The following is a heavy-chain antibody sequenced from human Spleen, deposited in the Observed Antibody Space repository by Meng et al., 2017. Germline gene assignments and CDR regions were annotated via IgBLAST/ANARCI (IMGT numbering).Heavy chain of an antibody. J-gene: IGHJ5*02. V-gene: IGHV4-34*01. D-gene: IGHD4-17*01. CDR2: INHSGST. CDR1: GGSFSGYY. CDR3: ARALTPGYYRYNWFDP. Sequence: QVQLQQWGAGLLKPSETLSLTCAVYGGSFSGYYWSWIRQPPGKGLEGIGEINHSGSTNYNPSLKSRVTRSVGTSKNQFSLKLSSVTAADMAVYYCARALTPGYYRYNWFDPWGQGTLVTVSS.